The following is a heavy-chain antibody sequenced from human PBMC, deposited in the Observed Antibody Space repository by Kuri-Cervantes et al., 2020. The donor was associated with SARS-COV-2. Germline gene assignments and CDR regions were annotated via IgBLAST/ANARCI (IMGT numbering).Heavy chain of an antibody. V-gene: IGHV3-7*03. CDR3: AREPYDSSGYYFELARREYFDL. CDR2: LKEDGSET. D-gene: IGHD3-22*01. J-gene: IGHJ2*01. CDR1: GFTFNKYW. Sequence: GESLKISCAASGFTFNKYWMTWVRQAPGKGLEWVANLKEDGSETSYLDSVKGRFTISRDNAKNSLYLQMNSLRAEDTAVYYCAREPYDSSGYYFELARREYFDLWGRGTLVTVSS.